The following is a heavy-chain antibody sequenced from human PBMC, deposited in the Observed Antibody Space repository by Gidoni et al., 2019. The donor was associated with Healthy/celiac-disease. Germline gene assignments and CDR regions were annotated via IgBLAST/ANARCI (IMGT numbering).Heavy chain of an antibody. CDR3: AKYHDYGDYLSAFDI. D-gene: IGHD4-17*01. J-gene: IGHJ3*02. CDR2: ISGSGGST. CDR1: GFTFTRYA. V-gene: IGHV3-23*01. Sequence: EVQLLESGGGLVQPGGSLRRSCAASGFTFTRYAMSWVRQAPGQGLEWVSAISGSGGSTYYADSVKGRFTISRDNSKNTLYLQMNSLRAEDTAVYYCAKYHDYGDYLSAFDIWGQGTMVTVSS.